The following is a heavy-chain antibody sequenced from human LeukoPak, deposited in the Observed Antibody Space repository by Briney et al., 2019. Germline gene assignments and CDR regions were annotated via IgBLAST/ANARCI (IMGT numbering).Heavy chain of an antibody. D-gene: IGHD3-22*01. CDR1: GYTFTGYY. V-gene: IGHV1-2*02. CDR2: INPDSGGT. CDR3: AREGQYYDTSGFFDY. Sequence: ASVKVSCKASGYTFTGYYIHWGRQAPGQGLEWMGWINPDSGGTKYAQKFQGRVTMTRDTSISTAYMELSRLTSDDTAVYYCAREGQYYDTSGFFDYWGQGTLVTVSS. J-gene: IGHJ4*02.